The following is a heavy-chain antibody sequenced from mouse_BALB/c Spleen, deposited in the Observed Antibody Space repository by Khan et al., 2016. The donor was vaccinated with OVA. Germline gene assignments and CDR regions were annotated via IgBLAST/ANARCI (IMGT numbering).Heavy chain of an antibody. J-gene: IGHJ4*01. CDR3: ARPPYFSDVMVY. D-gene: IGHD2-10*01. Sequence: QIQLVQSGPELKKPGETVKISCKASGYTFTNYGMNWVKQAPGKGLKWMGWINTYTGEPTYADDFKGRFALTLETSASTAYLQLNNLKNEDTATXFSARPPYFSDVMVYWGQGTSVTVSS. V-gene: IGHV9-3-1*01. CDR1: GYTFTNYG. CDR2: INTYTGEP.